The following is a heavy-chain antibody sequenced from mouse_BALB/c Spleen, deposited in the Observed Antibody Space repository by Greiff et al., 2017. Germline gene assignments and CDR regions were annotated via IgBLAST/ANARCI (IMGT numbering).Heavy chain of an antibody. CDR1: GYSFTSDYV. D-gene: IGHD2-1*01. CDR2: ISYSGST. CDR3: ASYYGNYYAMDY. V-gene: IGHV3-2*02. Sequence: EVQGVESGPGLVKPSQSLSLTCTVTGYSFTSDYVCNLIQQFPGSKLEWRGYISYSGSTSYNPSLKSRISITRDTSKNQFFLQLNSVTTEDTATYYCASYYGNYYAMDYWGQGTSVTVSS. J-gene: IGHJ4*01.